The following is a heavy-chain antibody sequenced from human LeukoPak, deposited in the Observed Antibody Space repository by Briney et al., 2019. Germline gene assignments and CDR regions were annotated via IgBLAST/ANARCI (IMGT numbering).Heavy chain of an antibody. D-gene: IGHD3-9*01. Sequence: SETLSLTCTVSGGSIGLYYWAWIRQPPGKGLEWIGYIYYSGSTNYNPSLKSRVTISVDTSKNQFSLKLSSVTAADTAVYYCARDGGRYFGPRGGFDPWGQGTLVTVSS. CDR1: GGSIGLYY. V-gene: IGHV4-59*01. CDR3: ARDGGRYFGPRGGFDP. J-gene: IGHJ5*02. CDR2: IYYSGST.